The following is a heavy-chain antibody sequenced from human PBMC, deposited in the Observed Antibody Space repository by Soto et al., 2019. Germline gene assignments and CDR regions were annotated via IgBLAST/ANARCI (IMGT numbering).Heavy chain of an antibody. D-gene: IGHD1-7*01. CDR1: GYTFTSYG. CDR3: ARVGHNWNYGWFDP. V-gene: IGHV1-18*01. CDR2: ISAYNGNT. Sequence: ASVNVSCKASGYTFTSYGISWVRQAPGQGLEWMGWISAYNGNTNYAQKLQGRVTMTTDTSTSTAYMELRSLRSDDTAVYYCARVGHNWNYGWFDPWGQGTLVTVSS. J-gene: IGHJ5*02.